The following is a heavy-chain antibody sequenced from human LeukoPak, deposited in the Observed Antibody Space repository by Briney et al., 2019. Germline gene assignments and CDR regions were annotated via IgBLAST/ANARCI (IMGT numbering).Heavy chain of an antibody. CDR1: GFTFSNAW. V-gene: IGHV3-15*01. D-gene: IGHD2-2*01. J-gene: IGHJ4*02. CDR2: IKSKTDGGTT. CDR3: TTLPQDIVVVPAA. Sequence: GGSLRLSCAASGFTFSNAWMSWVRQAPGEGLDRVGRIKSKTDGGTTDYAAPVKGRFTISRDDSKNTLYLQINSLKTEDTAVYYCTTLPQDIVVVPAAGGQGTLVTVSS.